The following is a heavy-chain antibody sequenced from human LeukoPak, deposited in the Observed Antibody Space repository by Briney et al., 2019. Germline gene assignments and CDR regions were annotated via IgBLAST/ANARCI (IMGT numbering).Heavy chain of an antibody. D-gene: IGHD1-26*01. V-gene: IGHV3-7*01. CDR2: IRKDGSEM. CDR1: GLIFSGYW. Sequence: PGGSLRLSCEASGLIFSGYWMSWVRQAPGKGLEWVANIRKDGSEMYYVDSVKGRFTISRDNAKNSLYLQMNNLRADDTAVYHCARQETSSYNGAFDIWGQGTMVTVSS. J-gene: IGHJ3*02. CDR3: ARQETSSYNGAFDI.